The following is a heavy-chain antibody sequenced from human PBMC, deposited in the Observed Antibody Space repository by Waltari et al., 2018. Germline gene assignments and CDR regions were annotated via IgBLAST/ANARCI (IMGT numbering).Heavy chain of an antibody. CDR3: ARSPTLSSTNSYGYFDL. V-gene: IGHV3-30-3*01. D-gene: IGHD2-2*01. J-gene: IGHJ2*01. Sequence: QVQLVESGGGVVQPGRSLRLSCAASGFTFSAYAMHWVRQAPGKGLEWVAVISYDGTIKSYADSVKGRFTISRDNSKNTLYLQMDSLRPEDTAVSYCARSPTLSSTNSYGYFDLWGRGTLVTVSS. CDR2: ISYDGTIK. CDR1: GFTFSAYA.